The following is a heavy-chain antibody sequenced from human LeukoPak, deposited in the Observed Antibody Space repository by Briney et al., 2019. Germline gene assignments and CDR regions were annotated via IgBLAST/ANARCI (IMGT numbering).Heavy chain of an antibody. CDR2: IYPGDSDT. CDR1: GYRLSSYW. D-gene: IGHD4-23*01. V-gene: IGHV5-51*01. J-gene: IGHJ3*02. CDR3: ARPTGGNSGAFDI. Sequence: GESLKISCKGSGYRLSSYWIGWVRQMPGKGLEWMGMIYPGDSDTRYSPSLQGQVTISADKSINTAYLQWSSLKASDTGMYYCARPTGGNSGAFDIWGQGTMVTVSS.